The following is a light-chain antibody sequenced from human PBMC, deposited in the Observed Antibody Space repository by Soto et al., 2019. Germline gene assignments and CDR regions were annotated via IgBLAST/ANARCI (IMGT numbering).Light chain of an antibody. V-gene: IGLV1-44*01. CDR1: NSNIGSNT. CDR3: AAWGDSLSGPFV. Sequence: QAVVTQPPSASGTPGQRVTISCSGSNSNIGSNTVNWYQQVPGTAPKLLMYNGYERPSGVPDRFSGSKSGTSASLVISGLQSEDEADYYCAAWGDSLSGPFVFGTGTKLTVL. J-gene: IGLJ1*01. CDR2: NGY.